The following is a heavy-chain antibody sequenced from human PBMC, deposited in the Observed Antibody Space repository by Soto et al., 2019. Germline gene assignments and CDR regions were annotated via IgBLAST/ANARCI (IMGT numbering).Heavy chain of an antibody. CDR2: ISAYNGKR. CDR3: ARGRIVASIHDAFEI. V-gene: IGHV1-18*01. Sequence: QGQLLQSGDEVQKPGASVRVSCRASGYDFTSYGISWVRQAPGQGLEWVSWISAYNGKRDTAQKFHGRVTMTLDTPTDTAHMELGDLTSADTAVYYCARGRIVASIHDAFEIWGQGTMVAVSS. J-gene: IGHJ3*02. D-gene: IGHD2-21*01. CDR1: GYDFTSYG.